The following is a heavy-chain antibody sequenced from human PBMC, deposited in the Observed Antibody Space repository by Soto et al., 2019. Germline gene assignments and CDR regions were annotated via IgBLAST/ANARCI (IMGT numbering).Heavy chain of an antibody. CDR1: GFTFSNYW. CDR2: VNSDGSTT. CDR3: ASNYAYAEGYYYYGIDV. V-gene: IGHV3-74*01. D-gene: IGHD3-16*01. J-gene: IGHJ6*02. Sequence: GGSLRLSCAASGFTFSNYWMHWVRQAPGKGLVWVSRVNSDGSTTNYADSVKGRFTISRDNAKNTLHLQMNSLGAEDTAVYYCASNYAYAEGYYYYGIDVWGQGTTVTVSS.